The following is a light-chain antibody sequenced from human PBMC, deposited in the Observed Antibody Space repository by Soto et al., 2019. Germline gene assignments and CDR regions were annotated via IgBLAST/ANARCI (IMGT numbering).Light chain of an antibody. CDR3: QQYHRHWT. CDR1: ESIDNW. Sequence: DIQLTQSPSTLSASVGDRVTITCRASESIDNWLAWYQQKPGKAPKVLIYDASSLKSGVPSRFSGSGSEAEFTLTISSLQPDDFATYYCQQYHRHWTFGQGTKVDIK. CDR2: DAS. V-gene: IGKV1-5*01. J-gene: IGKJ1*01.